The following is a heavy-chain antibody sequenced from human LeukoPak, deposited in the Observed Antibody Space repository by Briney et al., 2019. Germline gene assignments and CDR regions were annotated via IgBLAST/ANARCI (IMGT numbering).Heavy chain of an antibody. CDR3: ARDLGAVEQWLVLDY. J-gene: IGHJ4*02. V-gene: IGHV3-30-3*01. D-gene: IGHD6-19*01. CDR2: ISYDGSNK. Sequence: GRSLRLSCAASGFTFSSYAMHWVRQAPGKGLEWAAVISYDGSNKYYADSVKGRFTISRDNSKNTLYLQMNSLRAEDTAVYYCARDLGAVEQWLVLDYWGQGTLVTVSS. CDR1: GFTFSSYA.